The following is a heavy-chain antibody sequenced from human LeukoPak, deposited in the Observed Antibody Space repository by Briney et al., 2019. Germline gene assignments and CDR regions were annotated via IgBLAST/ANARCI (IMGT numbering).Heavy chain of an antibody. J-gene: IGHJ4*02. CDR3: ARRPSGSYYYFDY. CDR2: ISYDGSNK. Sequence: GGSLRLSCAASGFTFSSYAMHWVRQAPGKGLEWVAVISYDGSNKYYADSVKGRFTISRDNSKNSLYLQMNSLRAEDTALYHCARRPSGSYYYFDYWGQGTLVTVSS. CDR1: GFTFSSYA. V-gene: IGHV3-30-3*01. D-gene: IGHD1-26*01.